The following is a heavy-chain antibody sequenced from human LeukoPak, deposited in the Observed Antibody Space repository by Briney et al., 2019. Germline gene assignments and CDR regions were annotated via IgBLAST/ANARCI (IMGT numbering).Heavy chain of an antibody. CDR3: TRVGSITIFGVVNTGPGY. CDR1: GFTFGDYA. Sequence: PGRSLRLSCTASGFTFGDYAMSWVRQAPGKGLEWVGFIRSKAYGGTTEYAASVKGRFTISRDDSKSIAYLQMNSLKTEDTAVYYCTRVGSITIFGVVNTGPGYWGQGTLVTVSS. V-gene: IGHV3-49*04. J-gene: IGHJ4*02. D-gene: IGHD3-3*01. CDR2: IRSKAYGGTT.